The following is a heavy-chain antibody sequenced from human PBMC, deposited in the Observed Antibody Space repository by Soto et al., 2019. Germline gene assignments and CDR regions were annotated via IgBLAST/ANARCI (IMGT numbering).Heavy chain of an antibody. CDR2: IKPDGSET. D-gene: IGHD3-10*01. CDR1: GFTFNTYW. CDR3: ARDYYASGSHDY. V-gene: IGHV3-7*01. Sequence: GSLRLSCVASGFTFNTYWMTWVRQAPGKGLEWVANIKPDGSETYYGGSVKGRFTNSRDNAKNSLYLQMNSLRAEDTAMYYCARDYYASGSHDYWGQGILVTVSS. J-gene: IGHJ4*02.